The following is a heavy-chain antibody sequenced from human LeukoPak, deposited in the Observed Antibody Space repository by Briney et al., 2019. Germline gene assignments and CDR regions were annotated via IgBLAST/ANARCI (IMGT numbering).Heavy chain of an antibody. CDR1: GFTFSSYW. Sequence: PGGSLRLSCAASGFTFSSYWMSWVRQAPGKGLEWVANIKQDGSEKYYVDSVKGRFTISRDNAKNSLYLQMNSLRAEDTAVYYCARKSYYYDSSAYPFKEAELDYWGQGTLVTVSS. V-gene: IGHV3-7*01. J-gene: IGHJ4*02. CDR3: ARKSYYYDSSAYPFKEAELDY. D-gene: IGHD3-22*01. CDR2: IKQDGSEK.